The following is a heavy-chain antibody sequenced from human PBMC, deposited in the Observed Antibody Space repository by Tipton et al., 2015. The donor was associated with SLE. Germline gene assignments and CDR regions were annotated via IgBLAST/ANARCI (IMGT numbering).Heavy chain of an antibody. CDR1: GVSISHWC. D-gene: IGHD3-3*01. CDR2: IHDSGTT. Sequence: GLVKPSETLSVNCTVSGVSISHWCWNWIRQPPGKGLEWLGLIHDSGTTYYHPSLKSRVIISVDTPKNEFSLKLTSVTAADTAVYYCARDPYDSWSDYQATFDYWGQGTLVTVSP. J-gene: IGHJ4*02. V-gene: IGHV4-59*12. CDR3: ARDPYDSWSDYQATFDY.